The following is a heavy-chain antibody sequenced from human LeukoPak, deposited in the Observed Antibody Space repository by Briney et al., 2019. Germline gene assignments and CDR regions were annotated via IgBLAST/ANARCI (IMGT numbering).Heavy chain of an antibody. CDR1: GGSISSSSYY. V-gene: IGHV4-39*07. D-gene: IGHD5-18*01. Sequence: ASETLSLTCTVSGGSISSSSYYWGWIRQPPGKGLEWIGSIYYSGSTYYNPSLKSRVTISVATSKNPFSLKLSSVTAADTAVYYCARGDTAMAKAPNHYFDYWGQGTLVTVSS. CDR2: IYYSGST. J-gene: IGHJ4*02. CDR3: ARGDTAMAKAPNHYFDY.